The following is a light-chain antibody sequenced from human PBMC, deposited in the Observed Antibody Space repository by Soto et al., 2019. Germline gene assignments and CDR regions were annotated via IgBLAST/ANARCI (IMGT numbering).Light chain of an antibody. J-gene: IGKJ1*01. CDR3: QQHKSSPRT. CDR1: QSISSA. CDR2: KAS. V-gene: IGKV1-5*03. Sequence: DIQMTQSPSTLSASVGDRVTITCRASQSISSALVWYQQKPGKAPNLLIYKASSLESGVPLRFSGSGSGTEFTLTISSLQPEDFAVYYCQQHKSSPRTFGQGTKVEIK.